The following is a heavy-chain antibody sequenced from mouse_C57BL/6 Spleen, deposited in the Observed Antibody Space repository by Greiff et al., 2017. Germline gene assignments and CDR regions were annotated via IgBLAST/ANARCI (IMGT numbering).Heavy chain of an antibody. D-gene: IGHD2-3*01. CDR2: ISYDGSN. Sequence: DVQLQESGPGLVKPSQSLSLTCSVTGYSITSGYYWNWIRQFPGNKLEWMGYISYDGSNNYNPSLKNRISITRDTSKNQFFLKLNSVTTEDTATYYCARDPWDGYYFDYWGQGTTLTVSS. V-gene: IGHV3-6*01. J-gene: IGHJ2*01. CDR3: ARDPWDGYYFDY. CDR1: GYSITSGYY.